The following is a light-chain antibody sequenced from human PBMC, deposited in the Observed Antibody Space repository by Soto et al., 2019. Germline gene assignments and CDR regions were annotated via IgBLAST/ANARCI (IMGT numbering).Light chain of an antibody. CDR1: SSDVGTYNL. J-gene: IGLJ1*01. CDR2: EGT. CDR3: CSYVGSSTYV. V-gene: IGLV2-23*01. Sequence: QSLLTQPPSVSGSPGQSITISCTGTSSDVGTYNLVSWYQQHPGKAPKLMVYEGTKRPSGVSNRFSGSKSGNTASLTISGLQAEDEADYYCCSYVGSSTYVFGTGTKVTVL.